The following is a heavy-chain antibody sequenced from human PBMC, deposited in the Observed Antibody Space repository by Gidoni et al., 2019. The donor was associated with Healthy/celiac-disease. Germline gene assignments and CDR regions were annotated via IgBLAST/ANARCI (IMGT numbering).Heavy chain of an antibody. V-gene: IGHV5-51*01. CDR1: GYSFTSYW. CDR2: IYPGDSDT. CDR3: ARQAGYYDSSGYFVWFDP. D-gene: IGHD3-22*01. Sequence: GSGYSFTSYWIGWVRQMPGKGLEWMGIIYPGDSDTRYSPSFQGQVTISADKSISTADLQWSSLKASDTAMYYCARQAGYYDSSGYFVWFDPWGQGTLVTVSS. J-gene: IGHJ5*02.